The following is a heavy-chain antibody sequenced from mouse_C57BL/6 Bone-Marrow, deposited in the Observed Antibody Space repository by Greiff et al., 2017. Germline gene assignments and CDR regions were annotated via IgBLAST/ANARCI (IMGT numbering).Heavy chain of an antibody. Sequence: DVKLVESGAELVRPGASVKLSCTASGFNIKDDYMHWVKQRPEQGLEWIGWIDPENGDTEYASKFQGKATITADTSSNTAYLQLSSLTSEDTAVYYCTTAQATDYAMDYWGQGTSVTVSS. CDR3: TTAQATDYAMDY. CDR1: GFNIKDDY. J-gene: IGHJ4*01. CDR2: IDPENGDT. D-gene: IGHD3-2*02. V-gene: IGHV14-4*01.